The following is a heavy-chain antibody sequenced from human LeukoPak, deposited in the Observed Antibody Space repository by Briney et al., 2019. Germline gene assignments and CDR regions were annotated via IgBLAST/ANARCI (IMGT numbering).Heavy chain of an antibody. D-gene: IGHD2-2*01. CDR1: GFTFSSYA. CDR3: AKGYCSSTSCRNYYYYGMDV. V-gene: IGHV3-23*01. J-gene: IGHJ6*02. Sequence: GGSLRLSCAASGFTFSSYAMSWVRQAPGKGLEWVSAISGSGGSTYYADSVKGRLTISRDNSKNTLYLQMNSLRAEDTAVYYCAKGYCSSTSCRNYYYYGMDVWGQGTTVTVSS. CDR2: ISGSGGST.